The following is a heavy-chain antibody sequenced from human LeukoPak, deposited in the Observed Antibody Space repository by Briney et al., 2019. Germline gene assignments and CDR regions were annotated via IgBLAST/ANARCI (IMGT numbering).Heavy chain of an antibody. V-gene: IGHV3-30*02. CDR1: GFTFSNYG. Sequence: GGSLRLSCAASGFTFSNYGMHWVRQAPGKGLEWVAFIRYDGSDEDFADSVKGRFTISRDNSKNTLYLQMSSLRVEDTAVYYCATEGASSYAFAFWGQGTKVAVSS. CDR2: IRYDGSDE. J-gene: IGHJ3*01. CDR3: ATEGASSYAFAF. D-gene: IGHD4/OR15-4a*01.